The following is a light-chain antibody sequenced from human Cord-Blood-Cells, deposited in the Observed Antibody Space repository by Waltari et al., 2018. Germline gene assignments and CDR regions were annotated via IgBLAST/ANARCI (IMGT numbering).Light chain of an antibody. CDR1: QSVSSSY. CDR2: GAS. J-gene: IGKJ1*01. Sequence: EIVLTQSPGTLSLSPGERATLSCRASQSVSSSYLAGYLQKPGQAPRLLIYGASSRATGIPDRFSGSGSGTDFTFTISRLEPEDFAVYYCQQYGSSPKTFGQGTKVEIK. V-gene: IGKV3-20*01. CDR3: QQYGSSPKT.